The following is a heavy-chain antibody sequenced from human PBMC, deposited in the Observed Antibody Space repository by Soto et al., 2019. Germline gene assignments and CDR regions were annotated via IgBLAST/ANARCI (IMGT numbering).Heavy chain of an antibody. CDR1: GFTFTSSI. D-gene: IGHD3-10*01. Sequence: SVKVSCKASGFTFTSSIVQWVRQARGQRLEWIGWIVVGSGKTDYAQKFQERVTITRDMSTSTAYMELSSLRSDDTAVYYCAAPPRNAFGDYVDYWGQGTLVTVSS. J-gene: IGHJ4*02. V-gene: IGHV1-58*01. CDR2: IVVGSGKT. CDR3: AAPPRNAFGDYVDY.